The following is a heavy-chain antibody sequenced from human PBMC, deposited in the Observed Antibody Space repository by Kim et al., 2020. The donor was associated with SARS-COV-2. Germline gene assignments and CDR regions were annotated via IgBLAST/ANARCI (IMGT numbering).Heavy chain of an antibody. CDR1: GFTFSSYA. D-gene: IGHD1-26*01. J-gene: IGHJ4*02. CDR2: ISSNGGST. V-gene: IGHV3-64*01. Sequence: GGSLRLSCAASGFTFSSYAMHWVRQAPGKGLEYVSAISSNGGSTYYANSVKGRFTISRDNSKNTLYLQMGSLRAEDMAVYYCARGGFDYWGQGTLVTVSS. CDR3: ARGGFDY.